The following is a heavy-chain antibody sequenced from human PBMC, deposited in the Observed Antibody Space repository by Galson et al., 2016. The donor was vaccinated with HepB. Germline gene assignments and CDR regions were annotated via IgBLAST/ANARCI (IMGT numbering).Heavy chain of an antibody. D-gene: IGHD3-10*01. CDR1: GFTFATHY. J-gene: IGHJ4*02. V-gene: IGHV3-7*01. Sequence: SLRLSCAASGFTFATHYMSWVRQTPGKGLELVAMIKPDGSEAFYLDSVGGRFTISRDNAKNSLYLQMNGLRVDETAVYYCSREMTGSYFDWGQGTLVTVSS. CDR3: SREMTGSYFD. CDR2: IKPDGSEA.